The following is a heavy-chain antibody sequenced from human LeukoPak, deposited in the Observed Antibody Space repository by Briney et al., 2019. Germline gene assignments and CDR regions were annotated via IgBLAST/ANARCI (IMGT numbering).Heavy chain of an antibody. Sequence: ASVTVSFTSSAYTFTNYGITWVRQAPGQGPEWMGLISVHNGNTNYAQKVQGRVSMTTDTSTSTAYMELRSLRSDDTAVYYCARGYCSSTSCYLSWFDPWGQGTLVTVSS. CDR3: ARGYCSSTSCYLSWFDP. D-gene: IGHD2-2*01. CDR1: AYTFTNYG. J-gene: IGHJ5*02. CDR2: ISVHNGNT. V-gene: IGHV1-18*01.